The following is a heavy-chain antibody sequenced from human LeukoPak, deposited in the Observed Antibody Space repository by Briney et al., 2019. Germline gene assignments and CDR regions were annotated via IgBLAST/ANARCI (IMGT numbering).Heavy chain of an antibody. CDR2: IYYSGST. J-gene: IGHJ4*02. CDR3: ARLSGSSGGDY. D-gene: IGHD1-26*01. V-gene: IGHV4-39*07. Sequence: SETLSLTCTVSGGSISSSNYYWGWIRQPPGKGLEWIGSIYYSGSTYYNPSLKSRVTISVDTSKNQFSLKLSSVTAADTAVYYCARLSGSSGGDYWGQGTLVTVSS. CDR1: GGSISSSNYY.